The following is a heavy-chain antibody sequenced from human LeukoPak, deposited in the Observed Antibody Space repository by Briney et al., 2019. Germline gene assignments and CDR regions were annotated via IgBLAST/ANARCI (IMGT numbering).Heavy chain of an antibody. J-gene: IGHJ4*02. CDR3: ARRLDWTYYFDY. Sequence: SGPTLMKPTQTLTLTCTFSGFSLSGGGVGVGWIRQPPGKALEWLALIFWNDDKRYSPSQKSRLTITKDTSKDQVVLTVTNVDPVDTATYYCARRLDWTYYFDYWGQGALVTVSS. CDR1: GFSLSGGGVG. D-gene: IGHD1-1*01. CDR2: IFWNDDK. V-gene: IGHV2-5*01.